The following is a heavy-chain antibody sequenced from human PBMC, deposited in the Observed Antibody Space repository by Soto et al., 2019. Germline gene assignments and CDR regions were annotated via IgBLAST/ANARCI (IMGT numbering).Heavy chain of an antibody. Sequence: GESLKISCKGSGYSFTSYWISWVRQMPGKGLEWMGRIDPSDSYTNYSPSFQGHVTISADKSISTAYPQWSSLKASDTAMYYCARTARGYSYGYPHYYYGMDVWGQGTTVTVS. CDR1: GYSFTSYW. CDR2: IDPSDSYT. D-gene: IGHD5-18*01. J-gene: IGHJ6*02. CDR3: ARTARGYSYGYPHYYYGMDV. V-gene: IGHV5-10-1*01.